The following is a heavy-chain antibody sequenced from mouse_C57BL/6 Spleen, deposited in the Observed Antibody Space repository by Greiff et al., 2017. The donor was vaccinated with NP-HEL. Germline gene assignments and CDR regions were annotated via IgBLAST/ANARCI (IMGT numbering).Heavy chain of an antibody. CDR1: GYSFTDYN. Sequence: VQLQQSGPELVKPGASVKISCKASGYSFTDYNMNWVKQRNGKSLEWIGVINPNYGTTSYNQKFKGKATLTVDQSSSTAYMQLNSLTSEDSAVYYCARGEDSSGYVGFAYWGQGTLVTVSA. D-gene: IGHD3-2*02. CDR2: INPNYGTT. CDR3: ARGEDSSGYVGFAY. V-gene: IGHV1-39*01. J-gene: IGHJ3*01.